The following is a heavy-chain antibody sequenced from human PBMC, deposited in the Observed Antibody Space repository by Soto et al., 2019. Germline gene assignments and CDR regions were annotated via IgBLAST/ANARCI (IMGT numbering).Heavy chain of an antibody. V-gene: IGHV3-11*01. Sequence: QEQLVESGGGLVKPGGSLRLSCAASGFTFSDYYVNWIRQAPGKGLEWISYISHGGDTIFYADSVKGRFTISRDNAKNSLYLQLNSLRAEDTAVYYCARDRRTTRGWYFDLWGRGTLVTVSS. CDR3: ARDRRTTRGWYFDL. J-gene: IGHJ2*01. CDR1: GFTFSDYY. CDR2: ISHGGDTI.